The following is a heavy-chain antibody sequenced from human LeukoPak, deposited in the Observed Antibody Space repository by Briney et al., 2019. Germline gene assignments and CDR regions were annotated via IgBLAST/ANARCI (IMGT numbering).Heavy chain of an antibody. D-gene: IGHD4-17*01. CDR1: EFHA. V-gene: IGHV3-23*01. CDR2: ISRSVGST. Sequence: GGSLRLSCAASEFHAMNWVRQGPGKGLEWVSAISRSVGSTYYADSEKGRVTISRDKSNHTLYLQMNSLRPEDTAVYYCAKLGGKTAYGDEYYGMDVWVQGTTVTVSS. J-gene: IGHJ6*02. CDR3: AKLGGKTAYGDEYYGMDV.